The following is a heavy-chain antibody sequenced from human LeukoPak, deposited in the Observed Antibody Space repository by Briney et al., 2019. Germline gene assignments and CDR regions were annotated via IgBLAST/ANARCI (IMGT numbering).Heavy chain of an antibody. CDR2: IIPILGIA. CDR1: GGTFISYT. J-gene: IGHJ4*02. CDR3: ASIVAVGCSGGSCYPRVNYFDY. V-gene: IGHV1-69*02. Sequence: SVKVSCKASGGTFISYTISWVRQAPGQGLEWMGRIIPILGIANYAQKFQGRVTITADKSTSTAYMELSSLRSEDTAVYYCASIVAVGCSGGSCYPRVNYFDYWGQGTLVTVSS. D-gene: IGHD2-15*01.